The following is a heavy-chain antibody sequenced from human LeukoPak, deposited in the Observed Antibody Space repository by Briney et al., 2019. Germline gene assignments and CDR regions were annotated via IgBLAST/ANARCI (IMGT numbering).Heavy chain of an antibody. CDR2: IYHSGST. Sequence: PSETLSLTCAVSGGSISSGGYSWRWIRQPPGKGLEWIGYIYHSGSTYYNPSLKSRVTISVDRSKNQFSLKLSSVTAADTAVYYCASYGSGSYNYYFDYWGQGTLVTVSS. D-gene: IGHD3-10*01. CDR1: GGSISSGGYS. V-gene: IGHV4-30-2*01. J-gene: IGHJ4*02. CDR3: ASYGSGSYNYYFDY.